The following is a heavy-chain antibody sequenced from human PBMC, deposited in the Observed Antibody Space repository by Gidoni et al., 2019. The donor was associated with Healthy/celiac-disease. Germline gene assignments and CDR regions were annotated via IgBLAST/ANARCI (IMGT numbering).Heavy chain of an antibody. CDR1: GFTFSSYG. D-gene: IGHD6-6*01. V-gene: IGHV3-33*01. J-gene: IGHJ5*02. CDR3: ARRGSSRGCNWFDP. Sequence: QVQLVESGGGVVQPGRSLRLSCAASGFTFSSYGMHWVRQAPGKGLELVAVIGYDGSNKYYADSVKGRFTISRDNSKNTLYLQMNSLRAEDTAVYYCARRGSSRGCNWFDPWGQGTLVTVSS. CDR2: IGYDGSNK.